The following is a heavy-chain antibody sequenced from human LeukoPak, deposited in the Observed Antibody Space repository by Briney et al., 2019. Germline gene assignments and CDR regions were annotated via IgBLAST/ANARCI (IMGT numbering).Heavy chain of an antibody. CDR3: AREAVAGIGDNWFDP. CDR2: INPSGGST. D-gene: IGHD6-19*01. Sequence: ASVKVSCKASGYTFTSYYMHWVRQAPGQGLEWMGIINPSGGSTSYAQKFQGRVTMTRDMSTSTVYMELSSLRSEDTAVYYCAREAVAGIGDNWFDPWGQGTLVTVSS. V-gene: IGHV1-46*01. J-gene: IGHJ5*02. CDR1: GYTFTSYY.